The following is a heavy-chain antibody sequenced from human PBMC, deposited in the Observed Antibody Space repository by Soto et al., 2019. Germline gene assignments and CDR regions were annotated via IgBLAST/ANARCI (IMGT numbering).Heavy chain of an antibody. D-gene: IGHD6-13*01. CDR1: GSTFSSYG. Sequence: QVQLVESGGGVVQPGRSLRLSCAASGSTFSSYGMHWVRQAPGKGLEWVAVIWYDGSNKYYADSVKGRFTISRDNSKKTLYLQMNSIRGEEKAVYYCAREPAAGNYYYYYGMDVWGQGTTVTVSS. CDR2: IWYDGSNK. CDR3: AREPAAGNYYYYYGMDV. J-gene: IGHJ6*02. V-gene: IGHV3-33*01.